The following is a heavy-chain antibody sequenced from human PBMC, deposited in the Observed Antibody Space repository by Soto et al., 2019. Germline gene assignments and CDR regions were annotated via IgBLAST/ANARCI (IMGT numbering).Heavy chain of an antibody. V-gene: IGHV3-66*01. CDR3: AREPYYYGSGSKH. D-gene: IGHD3-10*01. CDR2: IYSGGST. CDR1: GFTVSSNY. Sequence: GGSLRLSCAASGFTVSSNYMSWVRQAPGKGLEWVSVIYSGGSTYYADSVKGGLPISRYNSKNTLYLQMNSLRAEDTAVYYCAREPYYYGSGSKHWGQGTLVTVSS. J-gene: IGHJ4*02.